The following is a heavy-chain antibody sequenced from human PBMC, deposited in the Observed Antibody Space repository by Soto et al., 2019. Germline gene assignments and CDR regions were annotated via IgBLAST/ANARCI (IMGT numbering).Heavy chain of an antibody. J-gene: IGHJ4*02. CDR1: GGSIRSYY. CDR3: ARHHDS. V-gene: IGHV4-59*01. CDR2: MYDSGNT. Sequence: SETLSLTCTVSGGSIRSYYWSWIRQPPGKGLEWIGYMYDSGNTIFNPSLKSRVTISADTSKNQFSLNLSSVTAADTAVYYCARHHDSWGQGTLVTVS.